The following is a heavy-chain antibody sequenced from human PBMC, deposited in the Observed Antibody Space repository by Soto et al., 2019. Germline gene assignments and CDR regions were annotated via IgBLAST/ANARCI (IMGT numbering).Heavy chain of an antibody. V-gene: IGHV1-58*01. CDR2: IVVGSGNT. D-gene: IGHD2-15*01. J-gene: IGHJ6*02. CDR3: AADRAVVTNYYGMDV. CDR1: GFTFTSSA. Sequence: QMQLVQSGPEVKKPGTSVKVSCKASGFTFTSSAVQWVRQARGQRLEWIGWIVVGSGNTNYAQKFQERVTITRDMSTSTAYMELSSLRSEETAVYYCAADRAVVTNYYGMDVWGQGTTVTVSS.